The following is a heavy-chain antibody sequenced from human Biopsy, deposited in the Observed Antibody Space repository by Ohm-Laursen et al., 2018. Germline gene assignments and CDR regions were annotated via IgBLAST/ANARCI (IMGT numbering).Heavy chain of an antibody. CDR1: GEPFNGYY. CDR2: INHSGRT. Sequence: TLSLTCPVYGEPFNGYYWSWIRQTPGKGLEWIGEINHSGRTNYNPSLKSRVTISVDTSKDQFSLKVRSVTAADTAVYYCVRGVDYYDPYHYYALDVWGQGTTVTVSS. J-gene: IGHJ6*02. D-gene: IGHD3-22*01. CDR3: VRGVDYYDPYHYYALDV. V-gene: IGHV4-34*01.